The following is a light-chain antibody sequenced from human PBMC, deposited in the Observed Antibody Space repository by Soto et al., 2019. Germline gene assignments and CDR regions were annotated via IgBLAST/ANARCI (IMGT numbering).Light chain of an antibody. CDR3: QQYNNWPT. J-gene: IGKJ3*01. Sequence: EIVMTQSPATLSVSPGERATLSCRASQSVSSNLAWYQQKPGQAPRLLIYGASTRATGIPARFSGSASGTDFTLTFSSLQSEDFEVYYCQQYNNWPTFGPGTKVDIK. CDR2: GAS. V-gene: IGKV3-15*01. CDR1: QSVSSN.